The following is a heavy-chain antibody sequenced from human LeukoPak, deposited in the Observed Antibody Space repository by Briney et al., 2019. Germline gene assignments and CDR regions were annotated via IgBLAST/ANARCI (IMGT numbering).Heavy chain of an antibody. CDR1: GFTSRSYA. Sequence: PGGSLRLSCVASGFTSRSYAMSWVRQAPGKGLEWVSSISGSGGSTYHADSVKGRFTISRENSKNTLYLQMNSLRAEDTAVYYCAKGAVERKNCFDPWGQGTLVTVSS. CDR2: ISGSGGST. CDR3: AKGAVERKNCFDP. D-gene: IGHD5-24*01. V-gene: IGHV3-23*01. J-gene: IGHJ5*02.